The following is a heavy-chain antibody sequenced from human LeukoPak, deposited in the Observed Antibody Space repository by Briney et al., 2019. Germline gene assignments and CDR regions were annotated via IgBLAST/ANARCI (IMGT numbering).Heavy chain of an antibody. CDR2: INPNSGGT. CDR1: GYTFTGYY. Sequence: ASVKVSCKASGYTFTGYYMHWVRQAPGQGLEWMGWINPNSGGTNHAQKFQGRVTMTWDTSISTAYMELSRLRSDDTAVYYCALGAVTRYDILSGYYLNWFDPWGQGTLVTVSS. J-gene: IGHJ5*02. V-gene: IGHV1-2*02. CDR3: ALGAVTRYDILSGYYLNWFDP. D-gene: IGHD3-9*01.